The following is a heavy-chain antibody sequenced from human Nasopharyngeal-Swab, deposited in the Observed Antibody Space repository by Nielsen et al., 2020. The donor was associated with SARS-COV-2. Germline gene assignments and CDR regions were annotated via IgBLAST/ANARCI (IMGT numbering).Heavy chain of an antibody. J-gene: IGHJ4*02. CDR2: ISYDGSNK. Sequence: GESLKISCAASGFIFSSYAMHWVRQAPGKGLEWVAVISYDGSNKYYADSVKGRFTISRDNSKNTLYLQMNSLRAEDTAVYYCAKEAQGENFDYWGQGTLVTVSS. D-gene: IGHD3-16*01. CDR3: AKEAQGENFDY. V-gene: IGHV3-30*04. CDR1: GFIFSSYA.